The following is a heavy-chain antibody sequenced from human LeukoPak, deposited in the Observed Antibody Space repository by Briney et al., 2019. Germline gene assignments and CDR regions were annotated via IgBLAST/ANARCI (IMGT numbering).Heavy chain of an antibody. D-gene: IGHD3-22*01. CDR2: IKEDGSEK. CDR3: ARDSSGYQ. CDR1: GFTFSTYW. J-gene: IGHJ4*02. V-gene: IGHV3-7*01. Sequence: GGSLRLSCAASGFTFSTYWMSWVRQAPGKGLEWVASIKEDGSEKYYGDSVKGRFTISRDDAKNSLYLQMNSLRAEDTAVYYCARDSSGYQWGQGTLVTVSS.